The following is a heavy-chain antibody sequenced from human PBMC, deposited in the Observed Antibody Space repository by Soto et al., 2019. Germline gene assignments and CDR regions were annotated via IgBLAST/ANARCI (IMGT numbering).Heavy chain of an antibody. CDR1: GFTLSHYD. Sequence: QVQLVESGGGVVKPGRSLRLSCVASGFTLSHYDMNWVRQAPGKGLEWVVVVSYDGSNKYYGDSVRGRFTISRDNSKNTLYLQMNSLRAEDTAVYYCAKGELINPQLFEFWGQGALVTVSS. CDR3: AKGELINPQLFEF. J-gene: IGHJ4*02. CDR2: VSYDGSNK. V-gene: IGHV3-30*18. D-gene: IGHD1-26*01.